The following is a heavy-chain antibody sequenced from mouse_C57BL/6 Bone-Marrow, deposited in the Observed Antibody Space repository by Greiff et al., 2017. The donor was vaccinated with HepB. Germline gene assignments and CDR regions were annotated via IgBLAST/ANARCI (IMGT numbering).Heavy chain of an antibody. CDR3: ARPGITTVVHYYAMDY. V-gene: IGHV5-17*01. Sequence: DVQLVESGGGLVKPGGSLKLSCAASGFTFSDYGMHWVRQAPEKGLEWVAYISSGSSTIYYADTVKGRFTISRDNAENTLFLQMTSLRSEDTAMYYCARPGITTVVHYYAMDYWGQGTSVTVSS. CDR1: GFTFSDYG. J-gene: IGHJ4*01. CDR2: ISSGSSTI. D-gene: IGHD1-1*01.